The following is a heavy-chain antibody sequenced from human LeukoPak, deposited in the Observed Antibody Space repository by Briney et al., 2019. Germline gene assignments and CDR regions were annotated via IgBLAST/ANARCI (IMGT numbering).Heavy chain of an antibody. CDR1: GFTFSSYA. Sequence: GGSLRLSCAASGFTFSSYAMSWVRQVPGKGLEWVSAISGSGGSTYYADSVKGWFTISRDNSKNTLYLQMNSLRAEDTAVYYCAKGRVAAASAGSYWGQGTLVTVSS. J-gene: IGHJ4*02. V-gene: IGHV3-23*01. CDR2: ISGSGGST. CDR3: AKGRVAAASAGSY. D-gene: IGHD6-13*01.